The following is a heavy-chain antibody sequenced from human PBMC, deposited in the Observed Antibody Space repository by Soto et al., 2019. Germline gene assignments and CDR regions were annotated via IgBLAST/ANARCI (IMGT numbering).Heavy chain of an antibody. CDR1: SGSISRSNC. V-gene: IGHV4-4*02. Sequence: PSETLSLTCAVSSGSISRSNCWSWVRQPPGKGLEWIGEIYHSGSTNYNPSLKSRVTISVDKSKNQFSLKLSSVTAADTAVYYCARACSSWQLDYWGQGTLVTVSS. J-gene: IGHJ4*02. CDR2: IYHSGST. CDR3: ARACSSWQLDY. D-gene: IGHD6-13*01.